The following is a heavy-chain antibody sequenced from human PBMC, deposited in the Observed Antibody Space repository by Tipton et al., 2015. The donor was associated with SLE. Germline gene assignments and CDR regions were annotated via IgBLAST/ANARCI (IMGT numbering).Heavy chain of an antibody. V-gene: IGHV3-49*04. Sequence: SLRLSCVGSGFSFGNYAMSWVRQAPGKGLEWVGVIRSEGYGGTTEYAASVKGRFNIARDDSKGIAYLQMDSLQTEDTAVYFCARRGTSWSGYYFDYWGQGTLVTVSS. J-gene: IGHJ4*02. CDR3: ARRGTSWSGYYFDY. D-gene: IGHD2-2*01. CDR1: GFSFGNYA. CDR2: IRSEGYGGTT.